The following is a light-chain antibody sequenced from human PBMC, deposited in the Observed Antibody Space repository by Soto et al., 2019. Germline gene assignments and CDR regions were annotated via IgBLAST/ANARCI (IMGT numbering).Light chain of an antibody. J-gene: IGKJ2*01. CDR1: QSISSNF. CDR2: GSS. Sequence: EIVLTQSPCTLSLSPGDRATLSCRASQSISSNFLAWYQHKPGQAPRLLIYGSSTRATGIPDRFSGSGSGTDFTLAINGLEPEDSAVYYCQQAGSSAYTFGQGTKLEIK. CDR3: QQAGSSAYT. V-gene: IGKV3-20*01.